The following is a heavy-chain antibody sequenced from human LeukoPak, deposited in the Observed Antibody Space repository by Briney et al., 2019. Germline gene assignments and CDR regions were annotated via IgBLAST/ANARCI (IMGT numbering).Heavy chain of an antibody. V-gene: IGHV3-48*02. CDR3: ARPEYGSGIAPLDY. D-gene: IGHD3-10*01. Sequence: GGSLRLSCAASGFTFSSYAMSWVRQAPGKGLEWVSYISSGGSTIYYADSVRGRFTISRDSAKNSLSLEMNSLRDEDTAMYYCARPEYGSGIAPLDYWGQGTLVTVSS. CDR1: GFTFSSYA. CDR2: ISSGGSTI. J-gene: IGHJ4*02.